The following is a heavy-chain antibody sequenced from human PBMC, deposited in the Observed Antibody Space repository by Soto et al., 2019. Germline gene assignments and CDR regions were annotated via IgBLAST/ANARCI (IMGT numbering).Heavy chain of an antibody. CDR3: AKESLLWFGELLPSYYYYGMDV. CDR1: GFTFSSYA. J-gene: IGHJ6*02. CDR2: ISGSGGST. Sequence: VQLLESGGGLVQPGGSLRLSCAASGFTFSSYAMSWVRQAPGKGLEWVSAISGSGGSTYYADSVKGRFTISRDNSKNTLYLQMNSLRAEDTAVYYCAKESLLWFGELLPSYYYYGMDVWGQGTTVTVSS. D-gene: IGHD3-10*01. V-gene: IGHV3-23*01.